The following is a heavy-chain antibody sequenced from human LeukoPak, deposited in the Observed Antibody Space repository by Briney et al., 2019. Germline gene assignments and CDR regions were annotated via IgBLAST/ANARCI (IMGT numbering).Heavy chain of an antibody. CDR1: GFTFSNAW. D-gene: IGHD6-19*01. CDR2: ISSSSSYI. J-gene: IGHJ4*02. CDR3: ARDSAYSGWDDY. V-gene: IGHV3-21*01. Sequence: PGGSLRLSCAASGFTFSNAWMSWVRQAPGKGLEWVSSISSSSSYIYYADSVKGRFTISRDNAKNSLYLQMNSLRAEDTAVYYCARDSAYSGWDDYWGQGTLVTVSS.